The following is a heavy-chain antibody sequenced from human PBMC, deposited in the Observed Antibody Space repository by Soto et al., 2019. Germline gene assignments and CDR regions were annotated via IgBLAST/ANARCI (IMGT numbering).Heavy chain of an antibody. CDR3: AKTSTYYDFWSGLYNWFDP. J-gene: IGHJ5*02. CDR2: ISGSGGST. D-gene: IGHD3-3*01. CDR1: GYTFSDYY. V-gene: IGHV3-23*01. Sequence: GGSLRLSCAASGYTFSDYYMSWIRQAPGKGLEWVSAISGSGGSTYYADSVKGRFTISRDNSKNTLYLQMNSLRAEDTAVYYCAKTSTYYDFWSGLYNWFDPWGQGTLVTVSS.